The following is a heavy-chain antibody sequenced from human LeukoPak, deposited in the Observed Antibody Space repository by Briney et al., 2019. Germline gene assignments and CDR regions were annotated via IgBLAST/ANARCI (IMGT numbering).Heavy chain of an antibody. D-gene: IGHD3-3*01. V-gene: IGHV3-23*01. J-gene: IGHJ4*02. CDR1: GFTFSSYA. CDR3: AKVRDSPITIFGVVTAFDY. CDR2: ISGSGGST. Sequence: PGGSLRLSCAASGFTFSSYAMSWVRQAPKEVLEWVSAISGSGGSTYYADSVKGRFTISRDNSKNTLYLQMNGLRAEDTAVYYCAKVRDSPITIFGVVTAFDYWGQGTLVTVSS.